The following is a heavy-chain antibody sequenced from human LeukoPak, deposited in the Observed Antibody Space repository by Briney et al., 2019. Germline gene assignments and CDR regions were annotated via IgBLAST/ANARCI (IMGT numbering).Heavy chain of an antibody. V-gene: IGHV3-21*01. CDR1: GFTFSSYN. CDR3: ARGGRSLDY. Sequence: GGSLRLSCAASGFTFSSYNMNWVRQAPGKGLEWVSSISSSSNYIYYANSVKGRFTISRDNAKNSLFLQMNSLRAEDTAVYYCARGGRSLDYWGQGTLVTVSS. CDR2: ISSSSNYI. J-gene: IGHJ4*02.